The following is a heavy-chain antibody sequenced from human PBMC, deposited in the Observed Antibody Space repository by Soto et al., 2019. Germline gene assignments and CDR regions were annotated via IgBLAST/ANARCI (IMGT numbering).Heavy chain of an antibody. D-gene: IGHD4-17*01. Sequence: GESLKISCKGSGYSFTGYWIGWVRQMPGKGLEWMGIIYPGDSDTRYSPSFQGQVTISADKSISTAYLQWSSLKASDTAMYYCARHDDYGGHYYYYYGMDVWGQGTTVTVSS. CDR3: ARHDDYGGHYYYYYGMDV. J-gene: IGHJ6*02. CDR2: IYPGDSDT. CDR1: GYSFTGYW. V-gene: IGHV5-51*01.